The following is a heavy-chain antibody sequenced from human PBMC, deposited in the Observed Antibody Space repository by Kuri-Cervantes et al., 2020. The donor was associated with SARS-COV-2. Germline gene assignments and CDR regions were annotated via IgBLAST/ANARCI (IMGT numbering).Heavy chain of an antibody. CDR3: ARDRGDGIFDS. CDR2: VYVSGTT. V-gene: IGHV4-61*02. J-gene: IGHJ4*02. Sequence: LRLSCTVSGGSISSASYHWNWIRQPAGKRLEWIGRVYVSGTTSYNPSLKSRLTISTDTSRNQFSLRLNSVTAADTAVYYCARDRGDGIFDSWGQGTLVTVSS. D-gene: IGHD5-24*01. CDR1: GGSISSASYH.